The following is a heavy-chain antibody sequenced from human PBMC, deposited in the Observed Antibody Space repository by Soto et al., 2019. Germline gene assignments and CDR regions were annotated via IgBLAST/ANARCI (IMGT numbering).Heavy chain of an antibody. Sequence: GGSLRLSCAASGFTVGSNYMSWVRQAPGKGLEWVSVIYSGGSTYYADSVKGRFTISRDNSKNTLYLQMNSLRAEDTAVYYCARSYSSSWYYFDYWGQGTLVTVSS. CDR2: IYSGGST. CDR1: GFTVGSNY. J-gene: IGHJ4*02. V-gene: IGHV3-66*01. CDR3: ARSYSSSWYYFDY. D-gene: IGHD6-13*01.